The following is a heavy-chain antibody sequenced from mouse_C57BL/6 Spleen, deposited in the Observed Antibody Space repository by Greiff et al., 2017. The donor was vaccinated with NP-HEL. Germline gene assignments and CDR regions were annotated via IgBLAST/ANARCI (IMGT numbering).Heavy chain of an antibody. J-gene: IGHJ2*01. D-gene: IGHD1-1*01. CDR1: GYTFTSYG. V-gene: IGHV1-81*01. CDR3: ARMGDYYGSSGYYFDY. CDR2: IYPRSGNT. Sequence: VQLQQSGAELARPGASVKLSCKASGYTFTSYGISWVKQRTGQGLEWIGEIYPRSGNTYYNEKFKGKATLTADKSSSTAYMELRSLTSEDSAVYFCARMGDYYGSSGYYFDYWGQGTTLTVSS.